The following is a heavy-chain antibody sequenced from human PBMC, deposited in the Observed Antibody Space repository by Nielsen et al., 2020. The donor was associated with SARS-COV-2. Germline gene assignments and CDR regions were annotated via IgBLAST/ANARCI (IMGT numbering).Heavy chain of an antibody. CDR3: ARHLSITIFGVVISPAWFDP. CDR1: GGSFSGYY. CDR2: INHSGST. J-gene: IGHJ5*02. V-gene: IGHV4-34*01. D-gene: IGHD3-3*01. Sequence: SETLSLTCAVYGGSFSGYYWSWIRQPPGKGLEWIGEINHSGSTNYNPSLKSRVTISVDTSKNQFSLKLSSVTAADTAVYYCARHLSITIFGVVISPAWFDPWGQGTLVTVSS.